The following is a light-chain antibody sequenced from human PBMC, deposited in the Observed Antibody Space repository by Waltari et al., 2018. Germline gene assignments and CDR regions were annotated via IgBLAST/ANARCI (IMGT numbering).Light chain of an antibody. CDR3: QQYTTLPLT. CDR1: QSVSSN. Sequence: PPPRRASQSVSSNVAWYQQRPGQAPRLLIFGASTRATGIPARFSGSESGTEFTLTISSLQSEDSAVYFCQQYTTLPLTFGGGTKVEI. V-gene: IGKV3-15*01. CDR2: GAS. J-gene: IGKJ4*01.